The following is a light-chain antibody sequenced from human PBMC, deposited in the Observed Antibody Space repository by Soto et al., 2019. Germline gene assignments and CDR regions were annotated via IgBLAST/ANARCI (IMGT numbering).Light chain of an antibody. CDR1: QSISSY. V-gene: IGKV1-39*01. Sequence: DIQMTQSPSSLSASVGDRVTITCRASQSISSYLNWYQQKPGKATKLLIYAASSLQRGVPSRFSGSGSGTDFTLTISSLHPEDFATYYCQQNYSTPLSFGPGTKVDIK. J-gene: IGKJ3*01. CDR2: AAS. CDR3: QQNYSTPLS.